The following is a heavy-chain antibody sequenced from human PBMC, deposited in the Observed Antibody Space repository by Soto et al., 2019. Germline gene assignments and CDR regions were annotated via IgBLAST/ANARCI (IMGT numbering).Heavy chain of an antibody. V-gene: IGHV3-30-3*01. D-gene: IGHD6-13*01. Sequence: QVQLVESGGGVVQPGRSLRLSCAASGFTFSSCAMHWVRQAPGKGLEWVGFISYDGSQKCYADSVKGRFTISRDNSKNTMYRQMTSLRAEDTAVYYCAREWGIAAVSSPDYWGQGSLVTVSS. CDR1: GFTFSSCA. J-gene: IGHJ4*02. CDR2: ISYDGSQK. CDR3: AREWGIAAVSSPDY.